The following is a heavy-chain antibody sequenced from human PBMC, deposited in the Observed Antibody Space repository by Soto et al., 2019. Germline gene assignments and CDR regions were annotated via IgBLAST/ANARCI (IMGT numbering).Heavy chain of an antibody. CDR3: ARIMITFGGVHPIYYMDV. Sequence: SETLSLTCTVSGGSINSYYWSWIRQPPGKGLEWIGYIYYSGSTNYNPSLKSRVTISVDTSKNQFSLKLSSVTAADTAVYYCARIMITFGGVHPIYYMDVWGKGTTVTVSS. V-gene: IGHV4-59*08. CDR2: IYYSGST. J-gene: IGHJ6*03. D-gene: IGHD3-16*01. CDR1: GGSINSYY.